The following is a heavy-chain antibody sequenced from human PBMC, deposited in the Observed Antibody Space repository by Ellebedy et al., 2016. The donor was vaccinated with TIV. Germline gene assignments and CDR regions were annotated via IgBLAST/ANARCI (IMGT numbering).Heavy chain of an antibody. D-gene: IGHD2-2*01. V-gene: IGHV3-7*04. CDR2: IKFDEIEA. CDR3: ARDTVEVPSGDAFDL. Sequence: PGGSLRLSCAASGFTFSRYWKSWLRKAPGKGLEYVAHIKFDEIEAYHADSVKGRFVISRDNARKSLYLQMNNLRVGDTAVYYCARDTVEVPSGDAFDLWGQGTTVTISS. CDR1: GFTFSRYW. J-gene: IGHJ3*01.